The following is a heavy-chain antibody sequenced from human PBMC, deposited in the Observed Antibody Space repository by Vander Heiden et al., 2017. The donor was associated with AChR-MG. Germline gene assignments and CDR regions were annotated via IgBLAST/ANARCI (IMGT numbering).Heavy chain of an antibody. CDR2: IYYSGST. V-gene: IGHV4-59*13. J-gene: IGHJ4*02. D-gene: IGHD3-3*01. CDR3: AGHEGYDFWSGYRSPFDY. CDR1: GGSISRYY. Sequence: QVQLQESGPGLVKPSETLSLTCTVSGGSISRYYWSWIRQPQGKGLEWIGYIYYSGSTNYNPSLKSRVTISVDTSKNQFSLKLSSVTAADTAVYYCAGHEGYDFWSGYRSPFDYWGQGTLVTVSS.